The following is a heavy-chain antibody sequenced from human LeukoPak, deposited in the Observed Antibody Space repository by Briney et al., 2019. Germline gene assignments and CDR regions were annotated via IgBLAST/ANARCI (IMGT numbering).Heavy chain of an antibody. J-gene: IGHJ5*02. Sequence: SETLSLTCAVYGGSFSGYYWSWIRQPPGKGLEWIGSIYYSGSTYYNPSLKSRVTISVDTSKNQFSLKLSSVTAADTAVYYCARRSFQWLVPGWFDPWGQGTLVTVSS. CDR2: IYYSGST. CDR3: ARRSFQWLVPGWFDP. D-gene: IGHD6-19*01. CDR1: GGSFSGYY. V-gene: IGHV4-34*01.